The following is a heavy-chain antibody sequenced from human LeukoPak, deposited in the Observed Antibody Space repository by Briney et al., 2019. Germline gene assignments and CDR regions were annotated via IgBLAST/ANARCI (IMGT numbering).Heavy chain of an antibody. D-gene: IGHD6-19*01. CDR2: ISSSSSYI. Sequence: GGSLRLSCAASGFTFSTYRMNWVRQAPGKGLEWVSSISSSSSYIYYADSVKGRFTISRDHAKNSLYLQMNSLRAEDTAVYYCARTYSSAWYFDYWGQGTLVTVSS. V-gene: IGHV3-21*01. CDR1: GFTFSTYR. CDR3: ARTYSSAWYFDY. J-gene: IGHJ4*02.